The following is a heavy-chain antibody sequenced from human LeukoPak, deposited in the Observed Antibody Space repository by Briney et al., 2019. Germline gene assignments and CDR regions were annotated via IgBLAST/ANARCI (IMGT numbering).Heavy chain of an antibody. CDR2: ISDSGRST. Sequence: GGSLRRSCAASGFTFSSYAMSWVRQAPGKGLEWVSGISDSGRSTYYADSVKGRFTISRDNSKNTLFLQMNSLRAEDTAVYYCAKEVDSSGYYFDYWGQGTLVTVSS. J-gene: IGHJ4*02. V-gene: IGHV3-23*01. CDR3: AKEVDSSGYYFDY. CDR1: GFTFSSYA. D-gene: IGHD3-22*01.